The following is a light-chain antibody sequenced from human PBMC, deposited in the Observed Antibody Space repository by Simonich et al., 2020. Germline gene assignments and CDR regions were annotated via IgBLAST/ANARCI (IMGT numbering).Light chain of an antibody. V-gene: IGKV3D-20*02. CDR3: RQRSNWPPIT. Sequence: EIVLTQSPGTLSLSPGERATPSCRANQSVSSSYLAWYQQKPGQAPKHLIYGASSRATCVPDRCIGSGSGTDFTPTIIRLEPEDFAVYYCRQRSNWPPITFGQGTRLEIK. CDR2: GAS. CDR1: QSVSSSY. J-gene: IGKJ5*01.